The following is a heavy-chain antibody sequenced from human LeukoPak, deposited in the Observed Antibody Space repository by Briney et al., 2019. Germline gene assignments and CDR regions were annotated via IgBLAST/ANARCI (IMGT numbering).Heavy chain of an antibody. CDR2: VYASGAT. CDR3: ARHGKGVTYFYTFDV. V-gene: IGHV4-59*08. J-gene: IGHJ3*01. D-gene: IGHD2/OR15-2a*01. CDR1: GGSITNYY. Sequence: SETLSLTCTVSGGSITNYYWSWIRQPPGEGLEWIGYVYASGATNSNPSLKSRVTISVDTSKNQFSLKLSSVTAADTAVYYCARHGKGVTYFYTFDVWGQGTVVAVSS.